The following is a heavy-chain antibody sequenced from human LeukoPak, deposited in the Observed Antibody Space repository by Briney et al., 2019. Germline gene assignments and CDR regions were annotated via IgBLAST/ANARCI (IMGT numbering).Heavy chain of an antibody. CDR2: ISYDGSNK. V-gene: IGHV3-30*04. J-gene: IGHJ4*02. CDR3: ARPNGGYVDY. Sequence: GGSLRLSCAASGFTFSSYAMHWVRQAPGKGLEWVAVISYDGSNKYYADSVKGRFTISRDNSKNTLYLQMYSLRAEDTAVYYCARPNGGYVDYWGQGTLSPSPQ. CDR1: GFTFSSYA. D-gene: IGHD4-23*01.